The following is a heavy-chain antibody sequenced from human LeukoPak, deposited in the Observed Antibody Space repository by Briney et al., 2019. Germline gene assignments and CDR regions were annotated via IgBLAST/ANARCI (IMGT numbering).Heavy chain of an antibody. J-gene: IGHJ6*04. D-gene: IGHD3-10*01. V-gene: IGHV4-34*01. CDR1: GFTFSSYG. CDR2: INHSGST. CDR3: ASETYYYGSGSRYNGV. Sequence: GSLRLSCAASGFTFSSYGMSWVRQPPGKGLEWIGEINHSGSTNYNPSLKSRVTISVDTSKNQFSLKLSSVTAADTAVYYCASETYYYGSGSRYNGVWGKGTTVTVSS.